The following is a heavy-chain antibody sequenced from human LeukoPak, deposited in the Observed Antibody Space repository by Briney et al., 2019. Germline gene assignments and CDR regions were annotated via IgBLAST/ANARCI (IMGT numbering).Heavy chain of an antibody. V-gene: IGHV3-33*01. CDR2: IWYDGSNK. J-gene: IGHJ5*02. CDR3: ARDSFTAPGKWELPNNWFDP. Sequence: PGGSLRLSCAASGFTFSSYGMHWVRQAPGKGLEWVAVIWYDGSNKYYADSVKGRFTISRDNSKNTLYLQMNSLRAEDTAVYYCARDSFTAPGKWELPNNWFDPWGQGTLVTVSS. D-gene: IGHD1-26*01. CDR1: GFTFSSYG.